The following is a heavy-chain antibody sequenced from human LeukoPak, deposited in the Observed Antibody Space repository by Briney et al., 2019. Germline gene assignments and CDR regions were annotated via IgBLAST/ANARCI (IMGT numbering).Heavy chain of an antibody. CDR2: ISYDGSNK. V-gene: IGHV3-30*07. Sequence: GGSLRLSCAASGFTFSSYAMHWVRQAPGKGLEWVAVISYDGSNKYYADSVKGRFTISRDNSKDTLYLQMNSLRAEDTAVYYCAKWRPVWLRKQDEPLDYWGQGTLVTVSS. J-gene: IGHJ4*02. CDR1: GFTFSSYA. CDR3: AKWRPVWLRKQDEPLDY. D-gene: IGHD5-12*01.